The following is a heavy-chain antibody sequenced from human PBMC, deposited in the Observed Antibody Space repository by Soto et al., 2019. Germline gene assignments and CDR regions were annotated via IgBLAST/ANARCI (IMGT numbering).Heavy chain of an antibody. J-gene: IGHJ3*02. CDR1: GFSLSTSGMC. D-gene: IGHD3-3*01. CDR2: IDWDDDK. CDR3: ARISRPDYDFWSGPAGGAFDI. Sequence: GSGPTLVNPTQTLTLTCTFSGFSLSTSGMCVSWIRQPPGKALEWLALIDWDDDKYYSTSLKTRLTISKDTSKNQVVLTMTNMDPVDTATYYCARISRPDYDFWSGPAGGAFDIWGQGTMVTVSS. V-gene: IGHV2-70*01.